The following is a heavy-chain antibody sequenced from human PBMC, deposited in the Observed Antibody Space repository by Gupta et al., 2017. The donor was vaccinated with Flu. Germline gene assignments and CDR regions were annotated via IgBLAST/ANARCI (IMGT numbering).Heavy chain of an antibody. Sequence: GMSWVRQAPGKGLEWVSGISWNGGMIGYADSVRGRFTISRDNANHSLYLHVNSLRAEDTALYYCASMMITFGGAIAPMGVWGQGATVTVSS. J-gene: IGHJ6*02. V-gene: IGHV3-20*03. D-gene: IGHD3-16*01. CDR3: ASMMITFGGAIAPMGV. CDR1: G. CDR2: ISWNGGMI.